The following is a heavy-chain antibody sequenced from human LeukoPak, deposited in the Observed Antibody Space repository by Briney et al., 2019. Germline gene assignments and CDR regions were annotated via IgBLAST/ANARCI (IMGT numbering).Heavy chain of an antibody. CDR2: FDPEDGEI. CDR3: ASSSNSYSGYDRYDY. D-gene: IGHD5-12*01. Sequence: ASVKVSCKVSGYTLTELSMHWVRQAPGKGLEWMGGFDPEDGEIIYAQKFQGRVTMTEDTSTDTAYMELSSLRSEDTAVYYCASSSNSYSGYDRYDYWGQGTLVTVSS. J-gene: IGHJ4*02. V-gene: IGHV1-24*01. CDR1: GYTLTELS.